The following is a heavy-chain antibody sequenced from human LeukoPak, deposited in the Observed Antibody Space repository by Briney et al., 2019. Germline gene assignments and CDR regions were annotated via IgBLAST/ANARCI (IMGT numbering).Heavy chain of an antibody. D-gene: IGHD2-15*01. Sequence: SETLSLTCTVSGGSINSYFWSWIRQPPGRGLEWIAYIYHSGTINYNPSLKSRVTISLDTSKSQVSLNLTSVTAADTAVYYCAREGSAYGMDVWGQGTTVTVSS. V-gene: IGHV4-59*01. CDR3: AREGSAYGMDV. CDR2: IYHSGTI. J-gene: IGHJ6*02. CDR1: GGSINSYF.